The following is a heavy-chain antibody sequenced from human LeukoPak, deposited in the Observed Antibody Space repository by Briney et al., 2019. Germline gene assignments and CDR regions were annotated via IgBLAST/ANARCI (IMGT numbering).Heavy chain of an antibody. CDR2: IYYSGST. Sequence: SETLSLTCTVSGGSISSYYWSWIRQPPGKRLEWIGYIYYSGSTNYNPSLKSRVTISLDTSKNQFSLKLSSVTAADTAVYYCARPYSSGYRGAFDIWGQGTMVTVSS. V-gene: IGHV4-59*01. J-gene: IGHJ3*02. CDR1: GGSISSYY. D-gene: IGHD6-19*01. CDR3: ARPYSSGYRGAFDI.